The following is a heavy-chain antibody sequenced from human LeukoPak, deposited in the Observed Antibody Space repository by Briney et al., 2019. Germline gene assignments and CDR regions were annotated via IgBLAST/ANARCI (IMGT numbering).Heavy chain of an antibody. Sequence: ASVKVSCKASGYTFTNYGISWVRQAPGQGLEWMGWINVYNGNTNYAQKLQGRVTMTTDTSTSTAYMELRSLRSEDTAVYYCARTGTHYYSRYCSGGSCYFGWYSSYYYYYYYMDVWGKGTTVTISS. CDR3: ARTGTHYYSRYCSGGSCYFGWYSSYYYYYYYMDV. J-gene: IGHJ6*03. CDR1: GYTFTNYG. CDR2: INVYNGNT. D-gene: IGHD2-15*01. V-gene: IGHV1-18*01.